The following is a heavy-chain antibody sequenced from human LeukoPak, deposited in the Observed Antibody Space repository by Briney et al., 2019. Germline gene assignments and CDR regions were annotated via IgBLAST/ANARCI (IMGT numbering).Heavy chain of an antibody. V-gene: IGHV3-7*01. J-gene: IGHJ4*02. CDR3: VGGYTYGLH. D-gene: IGHD5-18*01. CDR1: GFTFSSFW. Sequence: GGSLRLSCAASGFTFSSFWMTWVRQVPGKGLEWVANIKEDGSERYYVDSVKGRFTISRDNAANSVYLQMDSLTAEDTAVYYCVGGYTYGLHWGQGTLVTVSP. CDR2: IKEDGSER.